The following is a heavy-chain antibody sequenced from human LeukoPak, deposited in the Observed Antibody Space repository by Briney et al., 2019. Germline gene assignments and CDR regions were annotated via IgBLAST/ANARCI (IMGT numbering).Heavy chain of an antibody. CDR3: ARDGPAQMVEFDY. CDR2: IYPNNGAT. D-gene: IGHD3-10*01. Sequence: ASVKVSCKASGYTFSGTGWYLYWLRQAPGQGLECMGWIYPNNGATAYAQKFQGRVAMTRDTSISTAYMELGRLRPDDTAAYYCARDGPAQMVEFDYWGQGTLVTVSS. J-gene: IGHJ4*02. V-gene: IGHV1-2*02. CDR1: GYTFSGTGWY.